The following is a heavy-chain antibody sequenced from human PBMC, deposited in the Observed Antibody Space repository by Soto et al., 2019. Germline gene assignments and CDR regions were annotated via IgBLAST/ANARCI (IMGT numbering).Heavy chain of an antibody. CDR1: GFTFRSYA. J-gene: IGHJ4*02. CDR2: ISYDGSNK. D-gene: IGHD4-17*01. V-gene: IGHV3-30*18. Sequence: VQLLESGGGLVQPGGSLRLSCAASGFTFRSYAMSWVRQAPGKGLEWVTIISYDGSNKYYADSVKGRFTISRDNSKNTLYLQMNSLRAEDTAEYYCAKEKSPLDYGDASIDYWGQGTLVTVSS. CDR3: AKEKSPLDYGDASIDY.